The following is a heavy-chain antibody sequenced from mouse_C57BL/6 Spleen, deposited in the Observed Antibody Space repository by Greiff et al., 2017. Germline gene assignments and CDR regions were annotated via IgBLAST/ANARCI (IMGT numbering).Heavy chain of an antibody. CDR2: ISSGGSYT. D-gene: IGHD4-1*01. Sequence: EVQLVESGGDLVKPGGSLKLSCAASGFTFSSYGMSWVRQTPDKRLAWVAPISSGGSYTSYPDSVTGRFTISRDNAKNTLYLQMSSLKSEDTAMYYCARLGRFAYWGQGTLVTVSA. J-gene: IGHJ3*01. CDR1: GFTFSSYG. V-gene: IGHV5-6*01. CDR3: ARLGRFAY.